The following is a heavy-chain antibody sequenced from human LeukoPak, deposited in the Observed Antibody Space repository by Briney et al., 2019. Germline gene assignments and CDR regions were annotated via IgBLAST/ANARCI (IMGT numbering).Heavy chain of an antibody. CDR3: ARIALAGGYYHYSMDV. J-gene: IGHJ6*03. V-gene: IGHV4-59*08. CDR2: IYYSGST. CDR1: GGSITGYY. Sequence: SETLSLTCTVSGGSITGYYWTWIRQPPGKGLEWIGYIYYSGSTNYNPSLKSRVTISVDTSKNQFSLKLSSVTAADTAVYYCARIALAGGYYHYSMDVWGKGTTVTVSS. D-gene: IGHD6-19*01.